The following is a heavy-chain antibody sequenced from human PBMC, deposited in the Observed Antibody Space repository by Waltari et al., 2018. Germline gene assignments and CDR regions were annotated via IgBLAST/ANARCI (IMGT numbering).Heavy chain of an antibody. D-gene: IGHD3-10*01. CDR3: ARGPRVWFGSPNDYFDY. J-gene: IGHJ4*02. CDR1: GGSFSGYY. V-gene: IGHV4-34*01. CDR2: INHSGST. Sequence: QVQLQQWGAGLLKPSETLSLTCAVYGGSFSGYYWSWIRQPPGKGLEWIGEINHSGSTNHNPALKSRVTISVDTSKNQFSLKLSSVTAADTAVYYCARGPRVWFGSPNDYFDYWGQGTLVTVSS.